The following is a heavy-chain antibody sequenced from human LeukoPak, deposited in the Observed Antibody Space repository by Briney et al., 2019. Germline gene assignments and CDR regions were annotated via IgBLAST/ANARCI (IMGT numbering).Heavy chain of an antibody. Sequence: PGGSLRLSCAASGFTFSSYGMSWVRQAPGKGLEWVSAISGSGGSTYYADSVKGRFTISRDNSKNTLYLQMNSLRAEDTAVYYCAKVHPHRQSGDGYNYGSTYWGQGTLVTVSS. D-gene: IGHD5-24*01. J-gene: IGHJ4*02. CDR1: GFTFSSYG. CDR3: AKVHPHRQSGDGYNYGSTY. V-gene: IGHV3-23*01. CDR2: ISGSGGST.